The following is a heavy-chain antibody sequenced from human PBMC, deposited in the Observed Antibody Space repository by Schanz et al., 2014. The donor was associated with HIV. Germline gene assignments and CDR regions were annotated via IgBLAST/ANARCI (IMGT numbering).Heavy chain of an antibody. CDR2: INSDGRSA. Sequence: EVQLVESGGGLVQPGGSLRLSCTASGFTFSNYWMHWVRQVPGKGLVWVSRINSDGRSANYADSVKGRFTISRDNAKNTLILQMNSLRAAHTAVYYCASGVRGHYYYYAMDVWGQGTTVTVSS. CDR3: ASGVRGHYYYYAMDV. J-gene: IGHJ6*02. D-gene: IGHD3-16*01. CDR1: GFTFSNYW. V-gene: IGHV3-74*01.